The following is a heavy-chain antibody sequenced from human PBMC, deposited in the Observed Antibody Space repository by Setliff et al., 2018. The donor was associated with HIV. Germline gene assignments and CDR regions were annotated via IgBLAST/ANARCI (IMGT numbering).Heavy chain of an antibody. Sequence: PSETLSLTCTVSGYSVNSDYLWCWIRQPPGKGLEWTGSIYHTGRTYYNRSLESRLTISIDTSKNQFSLKLTSVTAADTAMYYCASRIYYYDESRVLREEGFVPWGQGTLVTVSS. CDR3: ASRIYYYDESRVLREEGFVP. CDR1: GYSVNSDYL. V-gene: IGHV4-38-2*02. J-gene: IGHJ5*02. CDR2: IYHTGRT. D-gene: IGHD3-22*01.